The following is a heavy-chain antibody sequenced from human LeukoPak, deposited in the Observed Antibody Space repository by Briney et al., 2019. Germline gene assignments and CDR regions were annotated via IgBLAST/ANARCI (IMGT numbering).Heavy chain of an antibody. J-gene: IGHJ3*02. V-gene: IGHV1-69*13. Sequence: ASVKVSCKASGGTFSSYAISWVRQAPGQGLEWMGGIIPIFGTANYAQKFQGRVTITADESTSTAYMELSSLRSEDTAVYYCARGFKDGSNYLPLVAFDIWGQGTMVTVSS. CDR2: IIPIFGTA. CDR1: GGTFSSYA. CDR3: ARGFKDGSNYLPLVAFDI. D-gene: IGHD4/OR15-4a*01.